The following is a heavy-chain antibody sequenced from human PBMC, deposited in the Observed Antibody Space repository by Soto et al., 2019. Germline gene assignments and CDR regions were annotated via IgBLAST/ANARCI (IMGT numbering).Heavy chain of an antibody. CDR1: GFTFSNSA. V-gene: IGHV3-23*01. CDR3: VAGEFFDY. D-gene: IGHD3-16*01. J-gene: IGHJ4*02. Sequence: EVQLLESGGGLVQPGGSLRLSCAASGFTFSNSALRWVRQAPGKGLEWVSSISDSGVSTYYTDSVKGRFTISRDNSKNTLFVQINSLRADATAVYYCVAGEFFDYWGQGTLVTVSS. CDR2: ISDSGVST.